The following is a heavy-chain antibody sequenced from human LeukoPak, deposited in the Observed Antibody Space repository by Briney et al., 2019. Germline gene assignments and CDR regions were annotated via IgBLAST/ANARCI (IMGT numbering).Heavy chain of an antibody. D-gene: IGHD2-2*01. CDR3: ARGPRFKYQLLWGAWFDP. Sequence: ASVKVSCKASGYTFTSYAMHWVRQAPGQRLEWMGWINAGNGNTKYSQKFQGRVTITRDTSASTAYMELSSLRSEDTAVYYCARGPRFKYQLLWGAWFDPWGQGTLVTVSS. V-gene: IGHV1-3*01. J-gene: IGHJ5*02. CDR2: INAGNGNT. CDR1: GYTFTSYA.